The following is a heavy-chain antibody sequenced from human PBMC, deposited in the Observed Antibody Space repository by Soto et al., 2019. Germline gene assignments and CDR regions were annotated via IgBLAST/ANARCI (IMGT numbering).Heavy chain of an antibody. CDR2: IIPIFGTA. CDR1: GGTFSSYA. Sequence: QVQLVRSGAEVKKPGSSVKVSCKASGGTFSSYAISWVRQAPGQWLEWMGGIIPIFGTANYAQKFQGRVTITADESTSTAYMELSSLRSEDTAVYYCARFLGPPAAMFWFDPWGQGTLVTVSS. D-gene: IGHD2-2*01. V-gene: IGHV1-69*12. J-gene: IGHJ5*02. CDR3: ARFLGPPAAMFWFDP.